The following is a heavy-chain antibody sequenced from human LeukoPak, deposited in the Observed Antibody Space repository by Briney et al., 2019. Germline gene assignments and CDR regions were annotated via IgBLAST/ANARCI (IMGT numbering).Heavy chain of an antibody. CDR1: GGSISSSSYY. CDR2: IYYSGST. J-gene: IGHJ6*03. V-gene: IGHV4-39*01. Sequence: PSETLSLTCTVSGGSISSSSYYWGWIRQPPGKGLEWIGNIYYSGSTYYNPSLKSRVTISVDTSKNQFSLKLSSVNAADTAVYFCARLLIGGYFSYYYYYMDVWGKGTTVTISS. CDR3: ARLLIGGYFSYYYYYMDV. D-gene: IGHD5-12*01.